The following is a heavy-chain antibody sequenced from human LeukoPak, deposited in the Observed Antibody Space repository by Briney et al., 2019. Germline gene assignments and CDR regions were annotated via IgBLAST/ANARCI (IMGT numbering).Heavy chain of an antibody. V-gene: IGHV1-24*01. CDR1: GHTLTELS. CDR2: VDPEDGDT. D-gene: IGHD6-19*01. J-gene: IGHJ4*02. Sequence: ASVKVSCKVFGHTLTELSMHWVRQAPGKGLEWVGRVDPEDGDTIYAEKFQGRVTITADTSTDTAYMELSNPKSEDTAVYYCATGITRGWSSFDYWGLGTRVTVSS. CDR3: ATGITRGWSSFDY.